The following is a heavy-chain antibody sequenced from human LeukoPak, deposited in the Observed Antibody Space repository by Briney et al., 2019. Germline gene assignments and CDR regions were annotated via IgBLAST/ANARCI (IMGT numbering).Heavy chain of an antibody. CDR3: AKPYYPYMSLFAFDI. Sequence: GRSLRLSCAASGFTFSSYGMHWVRQAPGKGLEWVAVISYDGSNKYYADSVKGRFTISRDNSKNTLYLQMNSLRAEDTAVYYCAKPYYPYMSLFAFDIWGQGTMVTVSS. D-gene: IGHD2-21*01. CDR1: GFTFSSYG. V-gene: IGHV3-30*18. CDR2: ISYDGSNK. J-gene: IGHJ3*02.